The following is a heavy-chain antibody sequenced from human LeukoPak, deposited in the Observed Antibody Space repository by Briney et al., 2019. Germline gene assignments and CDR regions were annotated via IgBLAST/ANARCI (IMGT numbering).Heavy chain of an antibody. Sequence: GGSLRLSCTASGFTFGDYAMSWFRQAPGKGLEWVGFIRSKAYGGTTEYAASVKGRFTISRDDSKSIAYLQMNSLKTEDTAVYYCTRSSGSYPRDFDYWGQGTLVTASS. J-gene: IGHJ4*02. CDR1: GFTFGDYA. CDR2: IRSKAYGGTT. D-gene: IGHD1-26*01. V-gene: IGHV3-49*03. CDR3: TRSSGSYPRDFDY.